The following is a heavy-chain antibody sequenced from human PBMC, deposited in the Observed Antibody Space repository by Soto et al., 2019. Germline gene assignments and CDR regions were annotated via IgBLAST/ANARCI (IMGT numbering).Heavy chain of an antibody. CDR2: IYSSGAS. D-gene: IGHD2-8*01. J-gene: IGHJ5*02. CDR1: GASVTSGGYF. Sequence: QVHLQESGPGLVKPSQTLSLTCSVSGASVTSGGYFWTWIRQLPGKGLEWIGYIYSSGASHYNPPLKSRLSMSLDTSTNQFSPRLTSVTVAAPAVYYCTVHPPPPGVALSNWFAPWGQGSLVTVSS. CDR3: TVHPPPPGVALSNWFAP. V-gene: IGHV4-31*02.